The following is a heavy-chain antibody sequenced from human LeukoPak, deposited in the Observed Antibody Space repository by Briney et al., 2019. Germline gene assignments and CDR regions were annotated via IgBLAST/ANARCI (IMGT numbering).Heavy chain of an antibody. CDR2: INTNTGNP. CDR1: GYSFTTYA. J-gene: IGHJ4*02. CDR3: AKQGPGSCGSTSCYGFDY. V-gene: IGHV7-4-1*02. Sequence: ASVKVSCKTSGYSFTTYALNWVRQAPGQGLEWMGWINTNTGNPTYAQGFTGRFVFSLDTSVSTAYLQINSLKAEDTAVYYCAKQGPGSCGSTSCYGFDYWGQGTLVTVSS. D-gene: IGHD2-2*01.